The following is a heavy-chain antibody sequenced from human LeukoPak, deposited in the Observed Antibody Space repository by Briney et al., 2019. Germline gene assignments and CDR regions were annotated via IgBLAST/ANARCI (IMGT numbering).Heavy chain of an antibody. CDR1: GYTFTSYA. D-gene: IGHD5-12*01. Sequence: ASVKVSCKASGYTFTSYAMHWVRQAPGQRLEWMGWINAGNGNTKYSQKFQGRVTITRDTSASTAYMELSSLRSEDTAVYYCAREGYSGYDPLKGYNWFDPWGQGTLVTVSS. J-gene: IGHJ5*02. CDR3: AREGYSGYDPLKGYNWFDP. CDR2: INAGNGNT. V-gene: IGHV1-3*01.